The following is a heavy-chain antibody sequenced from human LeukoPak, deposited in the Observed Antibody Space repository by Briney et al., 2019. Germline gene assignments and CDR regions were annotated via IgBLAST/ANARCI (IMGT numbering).Heavy chain of an antibody. D-gene: IGHD2-2*01. CDR3: VRIYCTSTSCYGDSYYGMDV. V-gene: IGHV4-38-2*01. CDR1: GFTFSDYY. CDR2: ISYSGST. Sequence: GSLRLSCAASGFTFSDYYMSWIRQPPGKGLEWIGSISYSGSTYYNPSLKTRVTMSVDTSENQFSLKLSSVTAADSTVYYCVRIYCTSTSCYGDSYYGMDVWGQGTTVTVSS. J-gene: IGHJ6*02.